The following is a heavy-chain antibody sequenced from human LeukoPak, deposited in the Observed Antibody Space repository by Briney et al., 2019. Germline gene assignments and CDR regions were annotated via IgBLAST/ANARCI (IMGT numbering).Heavy chain of an antibody. J-gene: IGHJ5*02. Sequence: PSETLSLTCTVSGGSISSYYWSWIRQPAGKGLEWIGRIYTSGSTNYNPSLKSRVTISVDTSKNQFSLKLSSVTAADTAVYYCARILAWYYYGSGPNWFDPWGQGTLVTVSS. CDR3: ARILAWYYYGSGPNWFDP. CDR1: GGSISSYY. CDR2: IYTSGST. D-gene: IGHD3-10*01. V-gene: IGHV4-4*07.